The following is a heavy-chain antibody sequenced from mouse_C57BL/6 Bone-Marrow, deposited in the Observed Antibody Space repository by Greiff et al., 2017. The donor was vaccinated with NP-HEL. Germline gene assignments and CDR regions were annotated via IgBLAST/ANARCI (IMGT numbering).Heavy chain of an antibody. Sequence: EVKLVESGGGLVKPGGSLKLSCAASGFTFSDYGMHWVRQAPEKGLEWVAYISSGSSTIYYADTVKGRFTISRDNAKNTLFLQMTSRRSEDTARYYCARRVRFYAMDYWGQGTSVTVSS. D-gene: IGHD1-1*01. CDR3: ARRVRFYAMDY. J-gene: IGHJ4*01. CDR2: ISSGSSTI. V-gene: IGHV5-17*01. CDR1: GFTFSDYG.